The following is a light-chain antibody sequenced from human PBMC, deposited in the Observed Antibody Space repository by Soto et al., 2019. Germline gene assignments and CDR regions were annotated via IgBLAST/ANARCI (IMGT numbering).Light chain of an antibody. J-gene: IGLJ1*01. CDR3: AAWDDSLSGYV. CDR1: TSNIGYNT. CDR2: SNN. V-gene: IGLV1-44*01. Sequence: QSVLTQPPSASGTPGQRVTISCSGSTSNIGYNTVTWYQQLPGTAPKLLIYSNNQRPSGVPDRFSGSKSGTSASLAISGLQSEDEADYYCAAWDDSLSGYVLGTGTKLTVL.